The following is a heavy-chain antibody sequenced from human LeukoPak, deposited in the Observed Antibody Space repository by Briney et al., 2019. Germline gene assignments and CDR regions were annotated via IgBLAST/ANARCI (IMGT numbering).Heavy chain of an antibody. CDR2: IYTSGST. CDR1: GGSVSSTSYY. D-gene: IGHD5-24*01. CDR3: ARGGEMATVDY. V-gene: IGHV4-61*02. Sequence: SETLSLTCTVSGGSVSSTSYYWSWIRQPAGKGLEWIGRIYTSGSTNYNPSLKSRVTMSVDTSKNQFSLKLRSVTAADTAVYYCARGGEMATVDYWGQGTLVTVSS. J-gene: IGHJ4*02.